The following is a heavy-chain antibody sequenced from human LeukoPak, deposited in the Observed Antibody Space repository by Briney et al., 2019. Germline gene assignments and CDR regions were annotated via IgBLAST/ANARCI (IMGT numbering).Heavy chain of an antibody. CDR1: GFTFSSYS. J-gene: IGHJ4*02. CDR3: ARDGVFGGPEDYFDY. D-gene: IGHD4-23*01. V-gene: IGHV3-21*01. Sequence: GGSLRLSCAASGFTFSSYSMNWVRQAPGKGLEWVSSISGSSSYIYYADSVKGRFTISRDNAKNSLYLQMNSLRAEDTAVYYCARDGVFGGPEDYFDYWGQGTLVTVSS. CDR2: ISGSSSYI.